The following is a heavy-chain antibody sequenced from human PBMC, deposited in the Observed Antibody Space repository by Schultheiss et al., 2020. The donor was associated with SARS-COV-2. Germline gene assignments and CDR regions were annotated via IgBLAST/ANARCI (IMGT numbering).Heavy chain of an antibody. CDR1: GGSISSGGYY. D-gene: IGHD5-18*01. J-gene: IGHJ6*02. Sequence: LRLSCTVSGGSISSGGYYWSWIRQHPGKGLEWIGYIYYSGSTYYNPSLKSRVTISVDTSKNQFSLKLSSVTAADTAVYYCARDRRGQLSGSYYYYYGMDVWGQGTTVTVSS. CDR3: ARDRRGQLSGSYYYYYGMDV. CDR2: IYYSGST. V-gene: IGHV4-31*03.